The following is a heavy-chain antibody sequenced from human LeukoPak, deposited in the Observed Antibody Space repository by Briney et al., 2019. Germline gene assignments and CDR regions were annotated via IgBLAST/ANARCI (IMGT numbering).Heavy chain of an antibody. CDR3: AREPTESTTAY. CDR1: RGSMSDYY. V-gene: IGHV4-4*07. J-gene: IGHJ4*02. CDR2: IHFSGST. D-gene: IGHD4-11*01. Sequence: PSATLSLTCTVSRGSMSDYYWSWIRQAAGRGLEWIGRIHFSGSTNYNPSLKSRVTMSLDTSKKQVSLRLTSVIAADTAIYYCAREPTESTTAYWGQGALVTVSS.